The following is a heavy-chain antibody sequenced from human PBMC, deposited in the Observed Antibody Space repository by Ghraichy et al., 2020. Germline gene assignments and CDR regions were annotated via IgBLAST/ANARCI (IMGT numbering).Heavy chain of an antibody. CDR2: IHDSGTTV. CDR3: ARKLFGTAPFDF. D-gene: IGHD3-10*01. CDR1: GFTFSSYE. Sequence: GESLNISCAASGFTFSSYEMNWLRQAPGKGLEWVAYIHDSGTTVFYADSVKGRFTISRDNAKNSLHLQMNSLRAEDTAVYYCARKLFGTAPFDFWGQGTLVTVSS. J-gene: IGHJ4*02. V-gene: IGHV3-48*03.